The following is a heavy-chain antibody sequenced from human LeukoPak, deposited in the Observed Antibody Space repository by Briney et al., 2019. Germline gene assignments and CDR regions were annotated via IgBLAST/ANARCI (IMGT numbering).Heavy chain of an antibody. V-gene: IGHV3-23*01. CDR3: AKDRDNREWYKDAFHI. Sequence: GGSLRLSCAASGFTFSNYWMNWVRQAPGRGLEWVSAITGGGGNTYYADSVKGRFTISRDNSKNTLYLQMNSLRVEDTALYYCAKDRDNREWYKDAFHIWGLGTMVTVSS. D-gene: IGHD3-3*01. CDR2: ITGGGGNT. CDR1: GFTFSNYW. J-gene: IGHJ3*02.